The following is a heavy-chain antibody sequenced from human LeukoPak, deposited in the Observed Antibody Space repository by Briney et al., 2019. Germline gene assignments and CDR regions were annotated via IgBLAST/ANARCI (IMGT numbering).Heavy chain of an antibody. CDR3: ARAPDRQYSSSWGYGMDV. Sequence: SETLSLTCAVYGGSFSGYYWSWIRQPPGKGLEWIGEINHSGSTNYNPSLKSRVTISVDTSKNQFSLKLSSVTAADTAVYYCARAPDRQYSSSWGYGMDVWGQGTTVTVSS. D-gene: IGHD6-13*01. CDR1: GGSFSGYY. J-gene: IGHJ6*02. V-gene: IGHV4-34*01. CDR2: INHSGST.